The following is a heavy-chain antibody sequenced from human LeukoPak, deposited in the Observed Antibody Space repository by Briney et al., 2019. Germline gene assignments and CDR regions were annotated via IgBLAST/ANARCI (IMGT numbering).Heavy chain of an antibody. CDR3: ARSGPRRGTAMVTLPFDY. J-gene: IGHJ4*02. V-gene: IGHV1-2*02. CDR1: GYTFTGYY. CDR2: INPNSGGT. D-gene: IGHD5-18*01. Sequence: ASVTVSCKASGYTFTGYYMHWVRQAPGQGLEWMGWINPNSGGTNYAQKFQGRVTMTRDTSISTAYVELSRLRSDDTAVYYCARSGPRRGTAMVTLPFDYWGQGTLVTVSS.